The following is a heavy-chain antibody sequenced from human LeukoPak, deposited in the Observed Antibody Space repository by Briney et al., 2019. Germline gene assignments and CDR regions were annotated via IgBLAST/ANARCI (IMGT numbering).Heavy chain of an antibody. J-gene: IGHJ4*02. V-gene: IGHV3-21*01. CDR2: ISSSSSYI. CDR3: ARDQDYYDSSGYSN. CDR1: GFTFSSYS. Sequence: PGGSLRLSGAASGFTFSSYSMNWVRQAPGKGLEWVSSISSSSSYIYYADSVKGRFTISRDNAKNSLYLQMNSLRAEDTAVYYCARDQDYYDSSGYSNWGQGTLVTVSS. D-gene: IGHD3-22*01.